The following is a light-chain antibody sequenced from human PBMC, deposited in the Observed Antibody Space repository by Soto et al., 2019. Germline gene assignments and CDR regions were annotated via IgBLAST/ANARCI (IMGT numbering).Light chain of an antibody. V-gene: IGLV2-14*01. CDR3: SSYTYASTLYV. J-gene: IGLJ1*01. CDR1: SSDVGGYNY. CDR2: EVS. Sequence: QSALTQPASVSGSPGQSITISCTGTSSDVGGYNYVSWYQQHPGKAPKLMISEVSNRPSGVSNRFSGSKSGNTASLTISGLQADDEADYYCSSYTYASTLYVFGTGTKLTVL.